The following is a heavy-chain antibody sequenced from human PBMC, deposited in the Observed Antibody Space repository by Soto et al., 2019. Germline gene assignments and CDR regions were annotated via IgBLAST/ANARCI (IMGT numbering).Heavy chain of an antibody. CDR3: AREGNLGRWLQPLDF. CDR1: GGSISSYY. J-gene: IGHJ4*02. D-gene: IGHD5-12*01. CDR2: FHYSGST. V-gene: IGHV4-59*01. Sequence: PSETLSLTCAGSGGSISSYYWSWIRQPPGKGLKWIGYFHYSGSTNYNPSLKSRVTMSVDTSKNQFSLKLISVTAADTAKYFCAREGNLGRWLQPLDFWGQGTLVTVSS.